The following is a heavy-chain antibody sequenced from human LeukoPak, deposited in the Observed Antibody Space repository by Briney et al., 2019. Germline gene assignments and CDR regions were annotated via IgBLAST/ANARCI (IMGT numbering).Heavy chain of an antibody. V-gene: IGHV1-46*01. CDR3: ARDLGGSGSFNDY. J-gene: IGHJ4*02. CDR2: INPSGGST. Sequence: ASVKVSCKASGYTFTSYYMHWVRQAPGQGLEWMGIINPSGGSTSYAQKFQGRVTMTTDTSTSTAYMELRSLRSDDTAVYYCARDLGGSGSFNDYWGQGTLVTVSS. D-gene: IGHD3-10*01. CDR1: GYTFTSYY.